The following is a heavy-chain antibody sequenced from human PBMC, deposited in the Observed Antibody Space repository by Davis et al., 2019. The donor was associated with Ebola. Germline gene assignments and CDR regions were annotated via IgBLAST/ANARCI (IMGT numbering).Heavy chain of an antibody. Sequence: ASVKVSCKASRYTFTSYDINWVRQATGQGLEWMGWMNPNSGNTGYAQKFQGRVTMTRNTSISTAYMELNSLRSKDAAVYYCARGLRYYYGMDVWGKGTTVTVSS. CDR2: MNPNSGNT. D-gene: IGHD2-21*01. V-gene: IGHV1-8*01. CDR3: ARGLRYYYGMDV. CDR1: RYTFTSYD. J-gene: IGHJ6*04.